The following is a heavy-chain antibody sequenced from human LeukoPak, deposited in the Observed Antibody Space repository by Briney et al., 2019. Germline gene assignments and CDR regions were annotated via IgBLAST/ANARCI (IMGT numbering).Heavy chain of an antibody. D-gene: IGHD3-9*01. Sequence: PSETLSLTCTVSGGSISSYYWSWIRQPPGKGLEWIGSIYYSGSTYYNPSLKSRVTISVDTSKNQFSLKLSSVTAADTAVYYCARTYDILTGDNWFDPWGQGTLVTVSS. J-gene: IGHJ5*02. CDR1: GGSISSYY. V-gene: IGHV4-39*07. CDR3: ARTYDILTGDNWFDP. CDR2: IYYSGST.